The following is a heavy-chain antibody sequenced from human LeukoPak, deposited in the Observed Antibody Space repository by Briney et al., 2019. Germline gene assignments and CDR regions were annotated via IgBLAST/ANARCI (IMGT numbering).Heavy chain of an antibody. CDR1: GYSISSGYY. CDR2: IYHSGST. V-gene: IGHV4-38-2*01. CDR3: ARHRSYPAMAFDI. J-gene: IGHJ3*02. Sequence: PSETLSLTCAVAGYSISSGYYWGWIRPPPGKGLEWIGSIYHSGSTYYNPSLKSRVTISVDTSKNQFSLKLSSVTAADTAVYYCARHRSYPAMAFDIWGQGTMVTVSS. D-gene: IGHD6-6*01.